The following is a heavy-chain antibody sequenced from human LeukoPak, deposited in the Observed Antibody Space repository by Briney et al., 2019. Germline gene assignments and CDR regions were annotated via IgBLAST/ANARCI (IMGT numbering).Heavy chain of an antibody. Sequence: GGSLRLTCAASGFSFSSYAMSWVRQAPAKGRELVSAISGSGGSTYYADSVKGRFTISRDNSKNTLYLQMISLRAEDTAVYYCAADQGALTDFDYWGQGTLVTVSS. CDR1: GFSFSSYA. V-gene: IGHV3-23*01. D-gene: IGHD4/OR15-4a*01. CDR3: AADQGALTDFDY. CDR2: ISGSGGST. J-gene: IGHJ4*02.